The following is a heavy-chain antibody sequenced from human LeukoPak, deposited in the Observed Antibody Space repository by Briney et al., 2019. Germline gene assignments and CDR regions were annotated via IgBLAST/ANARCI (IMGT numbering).Heavy chain of an antibody. CDR1: RYTFTSYG. Sequence: ASVKVSCKASRYTFTSYGISWVRQAPEQGLECMGWISAYNGNTNYAQKLQGRVTMTTDTSTSTAYMELRSLRSDDTAVYYCARGPTYYDILTGYEFDPWGQGTLVTVSS. V-gene: IGHV1-18*01. J-gene: IGHJ5*02. D-gene: IGHD3-9*01. CDR2: ISAYNGNT. CDR3: ARGPTYYDILTGYEFDP.